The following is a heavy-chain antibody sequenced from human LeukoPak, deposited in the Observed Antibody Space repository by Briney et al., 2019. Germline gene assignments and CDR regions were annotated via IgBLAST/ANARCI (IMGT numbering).Heavy chain of an antibody. J-gene: IGHJ6*03. CDR2: IIPIFGTA. CDR1: GYTFTSYG. V-gene: IGHV1-69*01. Sequence: KVSCKASGYTFTSYGISWVRQAPGQGLEWMGGIIPIFGTANYAQKFQGRVTITADESTSTAYMELSSLRSEDTAAYYCARTHGSGSLYKYYYYYMDVWGKGTTVTVSS. CDR3: ARTHGSGSLYKYYYYYMDV. D-gene: IGHD3-10*01.